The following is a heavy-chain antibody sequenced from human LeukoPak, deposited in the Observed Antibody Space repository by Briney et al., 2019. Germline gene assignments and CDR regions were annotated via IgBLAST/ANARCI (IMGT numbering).Heavy chain of an antibody. V-gene: IGHV5-51*01. D-gene: IGHD6-13*01. Sequence: GESLQISCKGSGYSFTSYWIGWGRRMPGKGLEWMGIIYPGDSDTRYSPSFQGQVTISADKSISTAYLQWSSLKASDTAMYYCARLFWSGSSWWGFDYWGQGTLVTVSS. CDR1: GYSFTSYW. CDR2: IYPGDSDT. J-gene: IGHJ4*02. CDR3: ARLFWSGSSWWGFDY.